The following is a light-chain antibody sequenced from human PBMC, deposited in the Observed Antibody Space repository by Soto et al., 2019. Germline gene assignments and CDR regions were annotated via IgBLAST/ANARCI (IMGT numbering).Light chain of an antibody. CDR2: HAS. CDR3: QQYHKWPLT. J-gene: IGKJ4*01. V-gene: IGKV3-15*01. CDR1: QSVSNN. Sequence: EIVMTQSPATLSVSPGERATLSCRASQSVSNNLAWYQQKPGQAPRLLIYHASTRATGIPARFSGGGSGTEFTLTISSLQSEDFEVYYCQQYHKWPLTFGGGTKVEIK.